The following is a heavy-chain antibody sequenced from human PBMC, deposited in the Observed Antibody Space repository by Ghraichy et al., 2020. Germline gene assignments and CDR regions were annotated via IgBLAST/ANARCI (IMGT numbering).Heavy chain of an antibody. CDR1: GFTFSDYY. V-gene: IGHV3-11*01. J-gene: IGHJ3*02. CDR2: ISNGGDAI. Sequence: GGSLRLSCAASGFTFSDYYLSWIRQAPGKGLEWVSCISNGGDAIYYTDSVKGRFTISRDNAKKSLYLQMNTLRAEDTAVYYCARDLDKVLTEVHYDAFDIWGQGTMVTVSS. D-gene: IGHD4-23*01. CDR3: ARDLDKVLTEVHYDAFDI.